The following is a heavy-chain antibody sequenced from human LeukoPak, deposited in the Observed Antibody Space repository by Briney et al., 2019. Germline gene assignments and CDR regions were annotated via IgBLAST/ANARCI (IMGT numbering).Heavy chain of an antibody. J-gene: IGHJ4*02. Sequence: SETLSLTCAVSGGSISSSDYYWGWIRQPPGKGLEWIGSIFYSGSTYYNPSLESRVTISVDTSKDQFSLKLSSVTAADTAVYYCARVVGATTSNFDYWGQGTLVTVSS. CDR1: GGSISSSDYY. D-gene: IGHD1-26*01. CDR2: IFYSGST. CDR3: ARVVGATTSNFDY. V-gene: IGHV4-39*07.